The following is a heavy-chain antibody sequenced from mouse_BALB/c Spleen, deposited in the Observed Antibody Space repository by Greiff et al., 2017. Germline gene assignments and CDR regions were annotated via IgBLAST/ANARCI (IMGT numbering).Heavy chain of an antibody. Sequence: EVLLVESGGGLVQPGGSRKLSCAASGFTFSSFGMHWVRQAPEKGLEWVAYISSGSSTIYYTDTVKGRFTISRDNPKNTLFLQMTSLRTEDTAMYYCAGSGNYGYFDCRGQGTTLTDSS. CDR1: GFTFSSFG. J-gene: IGHJ2*01. CDR2: ISSGSSTI. D-gene: IGHD2-1*01. V-gene: IGHV5-17*02. CDR3: AGSGNYGYFDC.